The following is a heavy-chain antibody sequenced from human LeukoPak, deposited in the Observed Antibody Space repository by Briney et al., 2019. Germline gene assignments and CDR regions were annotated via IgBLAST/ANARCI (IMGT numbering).Heavy chain of an antibody. D-gene: IGHD4-17*01. CDR2: TRNKANSYTT. CDR3: ARDPDYGDYRGGAFDI. V-gene: IGHV3-72*01. CDR1: GFTFSDHY. J-gene: IGHJ3*02. Sequence: GGSLRLSCAASGFTFSDHYMDWVRQAPGKGLEWVGRTRNKANSYTTEYAASVKGRFTISRDDSKNSLYLQMNSLKTEDTAVYYCARDPDYGDYRGGAFDIWGQGTMVTVSS.